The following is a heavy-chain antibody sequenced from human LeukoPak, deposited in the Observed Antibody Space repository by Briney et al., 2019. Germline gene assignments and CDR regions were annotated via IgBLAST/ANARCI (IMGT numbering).Heavy chain of an antibody. D-gene: IGHD3-22*01. CDR2: LYYSGST. V-gene: IGHV4-39*01. CDR1: GGSISSSSYY. Sequence: SETLSLTCTVSGGSISSSSYYWDWIRQPPGKGLEWIGSLYYSGSTYYNPSLKSRVTISVDTSKNQFSLKLSSVAAADTAVFYCARRSYYDSSAIFDYWGQGTLVTVSS. J-gene: IGHJ4*02. CDR3: ARRSYYDSSAIFDY.